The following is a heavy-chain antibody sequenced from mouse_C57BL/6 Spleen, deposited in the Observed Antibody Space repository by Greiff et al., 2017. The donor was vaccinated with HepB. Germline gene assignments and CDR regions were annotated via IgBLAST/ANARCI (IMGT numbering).Heavy chain of an antibody. CDR1: GFTFSSYA. J-gene: IGHJ1*03. Sequence: DVKLQESGGGLVKPGGSLKLSCAASGFTFSSYAMSWVRQTPEKRLEWVATISDGGSYTYYPDNVKGRFTISRDNAKNNLYLQMSHLKSEDTALYYCARDYYGSSPYWYFDVWGTGTTVTVSS. D-gene: IGHD1-1*01. CDR3: ARDYYGSSPYWYFDV. CDR2: ISDGGSYT. V-gene: IGHV5-4*01.